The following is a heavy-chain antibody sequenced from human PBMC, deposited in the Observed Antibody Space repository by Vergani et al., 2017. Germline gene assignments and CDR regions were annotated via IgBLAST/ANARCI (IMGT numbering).Heavy chain of an antibody. J-gene: IGHJ6*03. D-gene: IGHD6-13*01. Sequence: QVQLHESGPGLVKPSQTLSLTCTVSGGSITSGSFYWSWIRQPPGKGLEWIGTIYYSGSTYYNPSLKSRVTISVDTSKNQFSLKLNSVTAADTAVYYCARHKEQLVPGNYYYYYYMDVWGKGTTVTVSS. CDR3: ARHKEQLVPGNYYYYYYMDV. CDR1: GGSITSGSFY. V-gene: IGHV4-39*01. CDR2: IYYSGST.